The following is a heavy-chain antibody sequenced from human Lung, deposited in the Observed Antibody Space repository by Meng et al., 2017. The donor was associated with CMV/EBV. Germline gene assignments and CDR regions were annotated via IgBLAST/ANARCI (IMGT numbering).Heavy chain of an antibody. J-gene: IGHJ4*02. CDR1: GFTFSSYT. Sequence: SCAASGFTFSSYTMNWVRQAPGKGLEWVSSISTRSSYIYYADSVKGRFTVSRDNAKNTLYLQMNSLRAEDTAVYYCARHSYLWGSYPLDYWGQGXLVTVSS. V-gene: IGHV3-21*01. D-gene: IGHD3-16*01. CDR3: ARHSYLWGSYPLDY. CDR2: ISTRSSYI.